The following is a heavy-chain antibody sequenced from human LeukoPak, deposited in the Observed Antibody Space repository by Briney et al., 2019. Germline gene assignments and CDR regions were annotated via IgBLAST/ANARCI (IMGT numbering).Heavy chain of an antibody. CDR1: GFTFSSYS. CDR3: ARGSLGTIAVAGTLDY. V-gene: IGHV3-48*01. D-gene: IGHD6-19*01. J-gene: IGHJ4*02. Sequence: GGSLRLSCAASGFTFSSYSMNWVRQAPGKGLEWVSYISSSSSTIYYADSVKGRFTISRDNAKNSLYLQMNSLRAEDTAVYYCARGSLGTIAVAGTLDYWGQGILVTVSS. CDR2: ISSSSSTI.